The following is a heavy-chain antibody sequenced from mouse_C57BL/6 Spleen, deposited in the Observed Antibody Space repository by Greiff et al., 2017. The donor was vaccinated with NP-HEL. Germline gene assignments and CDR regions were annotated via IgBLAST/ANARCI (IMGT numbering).Heavy chain of an antibody. CDR1: GYAFSSSW. D-gene: IGHD1-1*01. V-gene: IGHV1-82*01. CDR2: IYPGDGDT. Sequence: VQLQQSGPELVKPGASVKISCKASGYAFSSSWMNWVKQRPGKGLEWIGRIYPGDGDTNYNGKFKGKATLTADKSSSTAYMQLSSLTSEDSAFYVCSRSLYYYGSSGLDYWGQGTTLTVSS. J-gene: IGHJ2*01. CDR3: SRSLYYYGSSGLDY.